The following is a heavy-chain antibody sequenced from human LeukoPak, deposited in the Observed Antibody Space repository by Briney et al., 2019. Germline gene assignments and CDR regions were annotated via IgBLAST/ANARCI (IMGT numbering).Heavy chain of an antibody. Sequence: GGSLRLSCAASGFTFSSYGMHWVRQAPGKGLEWVAFIRYDGSNKYYADSAKGRFTISRDNSKNTLYLQMNSLRAEDTAVYYCAKEGDCSSTSCYDWPHGMDVWGQGTTVTVSS. D-gene: IGHD2-2*01. V-gene: IGHV3-30*02. CDR1: GFTFSSYG. J-gene: IGHJ6*02. CDR2: IRYDGSNK. CDR3: AKEGDCSSTSCYDWPHGMDV.